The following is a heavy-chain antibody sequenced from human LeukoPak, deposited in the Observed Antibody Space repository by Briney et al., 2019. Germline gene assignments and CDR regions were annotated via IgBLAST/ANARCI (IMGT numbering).Heavy chain of an antibody. CDR2: ISSSGITI. Sequence: GGSLRLSCAASGFTFSSYEMNWVRQAPGKGLEWVSYISSSGITIYYADSVKGRFTISRDNAKNSLYLQMNSLRAEDTAVYYCARDSDRYGSGSYYNVVYFQHWGQGTLVTVSS. V-gene: IGHV3-48*03. D-gene: IGHD3-10*01. CDR3: ARDSDRYGSGSYYNVVYFQH. J-gene: IGHJ1*01. CDR1: GFTFSSYE.